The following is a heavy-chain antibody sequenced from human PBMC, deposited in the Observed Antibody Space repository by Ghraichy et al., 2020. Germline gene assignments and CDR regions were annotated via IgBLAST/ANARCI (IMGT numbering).Heavy chain of an antibody. CDR2: IKQDGSEK. V-gene: IGHV3-7*01. Sequence: GGSLRLSCAGSGFTFDDRAMSWVRQAPGKGLEWVANIKQDGSEKYYVDSVKGRFTISRDNAKNSLYLQMNSLRAEDTAVYYCARGGVPAARRLYYYYYYMDVWGKGTTVTVSS. CDR1: GFTFDDRA. CDR3: ARGGVPAARRLYYYYYYMDV. D-gene: IGHD2-2*01. J-gene: IGHJ6*03.